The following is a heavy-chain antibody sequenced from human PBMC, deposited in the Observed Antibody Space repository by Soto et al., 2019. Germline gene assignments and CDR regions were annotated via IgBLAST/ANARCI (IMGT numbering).Heavy chain of an antibody. J-gene: IGHJ6*02. D-gene: IGHD3-16*02. CDR2: IIAFFGTS. V-gene: IGHV1-69*01. CDR3: ASLGDIAIYGMAV. Sequence: QVQLVQSGAEVKNPGSSVKVSCESSGGTFSSYPLNWLRQAPGQGLVWRGGIIAFFGTSNSAQKFQGRVTITADDSTTIDYVELLCMRSEEPFVYYCASLGDIAIYGMAVWNHGTIVIVAS. CDR1: GGTFSSYP.